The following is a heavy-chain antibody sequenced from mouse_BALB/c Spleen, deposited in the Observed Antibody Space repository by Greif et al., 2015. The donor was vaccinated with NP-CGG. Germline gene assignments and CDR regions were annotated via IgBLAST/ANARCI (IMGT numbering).Heavy chain of an antibody. J-gene: IGHJ2*01. Sequence: QVHVKQSGAELAKPGASVKMSCKASGYTSTSYWMHWVKQRPGQGLEWIGYINPSTGYTEYNQKFKDKATLTADKSSSTAYMQLSSLTSEDSAVYYCAIYDGYYFDYWGQGTTLTVSS. CDR1: GYTSTSYW. CDR3: AIYDGYYFDY. V-gene: IGHV1-7*01. CDR2: INPSTGYT. D-gene: IGHD2-3*01.